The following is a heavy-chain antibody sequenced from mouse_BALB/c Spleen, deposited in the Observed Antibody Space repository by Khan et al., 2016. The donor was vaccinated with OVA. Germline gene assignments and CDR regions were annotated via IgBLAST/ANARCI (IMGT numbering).Heavy chain of an antibody. Sequence: QVQLKESGPGLVAPSQSLSITCTISGFSLTNYGVHWVRQPPGKGLEWLVVIWSDGSTTYNSALKPRLTISKDNSKRQVFLKMNSLQTDDTGMYFCARQPYYHYNIMDYWGQGTSVTVSS. V-gene: IGHV2-6-1*01. CDR1: GFSLTNYG. CDR3: ARQPYYHYNIMDY. J-gene: IGHJ4*01. D-gene: IGHD2-10*01. CDR2: IWSDGST.